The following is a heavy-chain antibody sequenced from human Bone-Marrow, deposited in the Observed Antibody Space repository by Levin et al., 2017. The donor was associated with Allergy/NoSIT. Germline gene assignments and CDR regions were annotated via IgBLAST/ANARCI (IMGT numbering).Heavy chain of an antibody. V-gene: IGHV1-69*13. CDR1: GGPFNNFA. D-gene: IGHD5-24*01. J-gene: IGHJ4*02. Sequence: SVKVSCQASGGPFNNFALNWVRQAPGQGLEWMGAIIPVFGTPKYAQKFQGRVTIIADESTSTVHMELRSLTSEDTAMYYCARAGGDFDYWLHFDSWGQGTLVTVSS. CDR3: ARAGGDFDYWLHFDS. CDR2: IIPVFGTP.